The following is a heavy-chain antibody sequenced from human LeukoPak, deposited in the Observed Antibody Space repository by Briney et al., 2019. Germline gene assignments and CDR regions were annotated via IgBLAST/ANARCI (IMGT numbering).Heavy chain of an antibody. CDR2: IYTSGST. V-gene: IGHV4-4*07. Sequence: PSETLSLTCTVSGGSISSYYWSWIRQPAGKGLEWIGGIYTSGSTNYNPSLKSRVTMSVDTSKNQFSLKLSSVTAADTAVYYCARVDYYDSSGYYYVDAFDIWGQGTMVTVSS. J-gene: IGHJ3*02. D-gene: IGHD3-22*01. CDR3: ARVDYYDSSGYYYVDAFDI. CDR1: GGSISSYY.